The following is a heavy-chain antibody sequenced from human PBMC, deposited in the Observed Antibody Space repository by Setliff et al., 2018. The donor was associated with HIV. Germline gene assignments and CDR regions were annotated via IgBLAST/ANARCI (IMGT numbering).Heavy chain of an antibody. J-gene: IGHJ4*02. CDR2: IYYSGST. CDR3: ATSPAGEILGSRPFYFDY. V-gene: IGHV4-31*03. Sequence: SETLSLTCTVSGDSINSGNYYWSWIRQHPGKGLEWIGYIYYSGSTYYSPSLKSRVTISEDTSKNQFSLKMRSVTAADTAVYYCATSPAGEILGSRPFYFDYWGQGTLDTVSS. D-gene: IGHD3-10*01. CDR1: GDSINSGNYY.